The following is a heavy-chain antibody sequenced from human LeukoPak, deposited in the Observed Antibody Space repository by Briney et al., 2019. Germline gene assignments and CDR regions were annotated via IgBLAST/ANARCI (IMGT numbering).Heavy chain of an antibody. Sequence: SETLSLTCAVSGGSISSGGYSWSWLRQPPGKGLEWIGYIYHSGSTYYNPSLKSRVTISADTSKNQFSLKVNSVTASDTAVYYCVRDRELYYWGQGILVTVSS. CDR3: VRDRELYY. CDR1: GGSISSGGYS. CDR2: IYHSGST. J-gene: IGHJ4*02. D-gene: IGHD1-26*01. V-gene: IGHV4-30-2*02.